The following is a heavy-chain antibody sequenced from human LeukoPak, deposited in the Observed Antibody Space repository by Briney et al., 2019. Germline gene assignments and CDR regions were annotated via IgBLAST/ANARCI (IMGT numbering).Heavy chain of an antibody. Sequence: PGRSLRLSCAGSGFIFSSYGMHWVRQAPGKGLEWVAVIWYDGSNKYYADSVKGRFTISRDNSKNTLYLQMNSLRAEDTAVYYCARPYGSGSYKFWGQGTLVTVSS. J-gene: IGHJ4*02. CDR1: GFIFSSYG. CDR2: IWYDGSNK. D-gene: IGHD3-10*01. V-gene: IGHV3-33*08. CDR3: ARPYGSGSYKF.